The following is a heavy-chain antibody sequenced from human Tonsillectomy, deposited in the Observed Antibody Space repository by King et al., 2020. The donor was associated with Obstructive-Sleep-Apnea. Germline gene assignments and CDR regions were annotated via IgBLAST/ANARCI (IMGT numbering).Heavy chain of an antibody. CDR2: IYYSGST. V-gene: IGHV4-59*08. CDR3: ARRGYSYGYELDY. D-gene: IGHD5-18*01. J-gene: IGHJ4*02. Sequence: QLQESGPGLVKPSETLSLTCTVSGGSISSYYWSWIRQPPGKGLEWIGYIYYSGSTNYNPSLKSRVTRSVDTSKNQFSLKLSSVTAADTAVYYCARRGYSYGYELDYWGQGTLVTVSS. CDR1: GGSISSYY.